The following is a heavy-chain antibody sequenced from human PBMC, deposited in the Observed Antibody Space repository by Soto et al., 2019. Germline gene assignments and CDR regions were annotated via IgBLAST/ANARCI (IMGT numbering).Heavy chain of an antibody. D-gene: IGHD6-13*01. CDR2: IYHSGST. CDR1: GGSISSGGYS. Sequence: SETLSLTCAVSGGSISSGGYSWSWIRQPPGKGLEWIGYIYHSGSTYYNPSLKSRVTISVDRSKNQFSLKLSSVTAADTAVYYCARGTKSIAAAGSVKFDPWGQGTLVTVSS. J-gene: IGHJ5*02. V-gene: IGHV4-30-2*01. CDR3: ARGTKSIAAAGSVKFDP.